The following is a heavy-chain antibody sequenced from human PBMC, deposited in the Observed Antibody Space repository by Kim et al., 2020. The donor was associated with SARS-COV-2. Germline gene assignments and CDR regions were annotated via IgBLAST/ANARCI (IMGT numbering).Heavy chain of an antibody. CDR3: ATSSSYYDFWSGYQYYYYYGMDV. J-gene: IGHJ6*02. D-gene: IGHD3-3*01. V-gene: IGHV5-51*01. Sequence: GESLKISCKGSGYSFTSYWIGWVRQMPGKGLEWIGIIYPGDSDTRYSPSFQGQVTISADKSISTAYLQWSSLKASDTAMYYCATSSSYYDFWSGYQYYYYYGMDVWGPGTTFTVSS. CDR1: GYSFTSYW. CDR2: IYPGDSDT.